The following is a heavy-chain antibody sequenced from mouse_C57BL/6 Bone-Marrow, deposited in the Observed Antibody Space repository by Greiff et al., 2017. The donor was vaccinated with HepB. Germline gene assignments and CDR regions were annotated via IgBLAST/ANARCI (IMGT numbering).Heavy chain of an antibody. CDR3: AREGLLSRFAY. D-gene: IGHD2-1*01. J-gene: IGHJ3*01. CDR2: ISYDGSN. CDR1: GYSITSGYY. V-gene: IGHV3-6*01. Sequence: EVQLQESGPGLVKPSQSLSLTCSVTGYSITSGYYWNWIRQFPGNKLEWMGYISYDGSNNYNPSLKNRISITRDTSKNQFFLKLNSVTTEDTATYYCAREGLLSRFAYWGQGTLVTVSA.